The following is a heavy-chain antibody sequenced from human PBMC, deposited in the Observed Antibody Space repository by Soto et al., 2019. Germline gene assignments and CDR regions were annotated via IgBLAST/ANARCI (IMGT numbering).Heavy chain of an antibody. CDR2: INAGYGNT. D-gene: IGHD7-27*01. J-gene: IGHJ4*02. Sequence: QVHLVQSGAEVRKPGASVKVSCKASGYTFSSYAMHWVRQAPGQRLEWMGWINAGYGNTKYSQKFQYRVTISRDTSASTAYMELTSLRSEDTAVYSCASDTGDGTFDFWGQGTLVTVSS. CDR1: GYTFSSYA. CDR3: ASDTGDGTFDF. V-gene: IGHV1-3*01.